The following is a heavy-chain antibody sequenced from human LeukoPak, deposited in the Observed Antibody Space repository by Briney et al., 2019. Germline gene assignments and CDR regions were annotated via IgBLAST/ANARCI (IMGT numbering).Heavy chain of an antibody. CDR3: AKGGIVVPRDYYYGMDV. J-gene: IGHJ6*02. D-gene: IGHD1-26*01. Sequence: PGGSLRLSCAASGFTFSSYWMSWVRQAPGKGLEWVANIKQDGSEKYYVDSVEGRFTISRDNAKNSLYLQMSSLRAEDTAVYYCAKGGIVVPRDYYYGMDVWGQGTTVTVSS. CDR2: IKQDGSEK. V-gene: IGHV3-7*01. CDR1: GFTFSSYW.